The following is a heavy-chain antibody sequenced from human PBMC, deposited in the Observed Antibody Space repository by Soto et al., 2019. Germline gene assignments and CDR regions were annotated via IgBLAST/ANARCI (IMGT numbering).Heavy chain of an antibody. CDR3: ARGLEGTSVDNSGWQNWFDP. D-gene: IGHD6-19*01. Sequence: GASVKVSCKASGYTFTGYYMHWVRQAPGQGLEWMGWINPNSGGTNYAQKFQGWVTMTRDTSISTAYMELSRLRSDDTAVYYCARGLEGTSVDNSGWQNWFDPWGQGTLVTVSS. J-gene: IGHJ5*02. CDR2: INPNSGGT. CDR1: GYTFTGYY. V-gene: IGHV1-2*04.